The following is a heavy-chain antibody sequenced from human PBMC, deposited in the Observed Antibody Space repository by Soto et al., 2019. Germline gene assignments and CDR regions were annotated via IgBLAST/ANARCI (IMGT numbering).Heavy chain of an antibody. CDR1: GFTFSSDS. D-gene: IGHD4-17*01. CDR3: ARHLIYGEYETFDL. CDR2: ISSGSSYI. Sequence: EVQLVESGGGLVKPGGSLRLSCAASGFTFSSDSMNWVRQAPGKGLEWVSYISSGSSYIYYADSVKGRFTISRDNAKNSLYLQMNSLRAEATAVYYCARHLIYGEYETFDLWGQGTMVAVSS. J-gene: IGHJ3*01. V-gene: IGHV3-21*01.